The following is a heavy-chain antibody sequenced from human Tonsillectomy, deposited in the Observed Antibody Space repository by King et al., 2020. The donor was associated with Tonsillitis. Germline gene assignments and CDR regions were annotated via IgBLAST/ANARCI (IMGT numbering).Heavy chain of an antibody. Sequence: EVQLVESGGGLVKPGGSLRLSCAASGFTFSSYSMNWVRQAPGKGLEWVSSISSSSSYIFYADSVKGRFTISRDNAKNSLYLQLNSLRAEDTAVYYCARDGCSSTSCYVDYWGQGTLVTVSS. D-gene: IGHD2-2*01. CDR3: ARDGCSSTSCYVDY. CDR2: ISSSSSYI. J-gene: IGHJ4*02. V-gene: IGHV3-21*01. CDR1: GFTFSSYS.